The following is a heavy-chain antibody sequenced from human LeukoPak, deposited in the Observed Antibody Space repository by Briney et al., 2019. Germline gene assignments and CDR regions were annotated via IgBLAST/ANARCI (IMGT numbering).Heavy chain of an antibody. Sequence: GGSLRLSCTASGFTFGDYAMSWFRQAPGKGLEWVGFIRSKAYGGTTEYAASVKGRFTISRDDSKSIAYLQMNSLKTEDTAVYYCPRKVVYAAYFDYWGQGTLVTVSS. CDR3: PRKVVYAAYFDY. CDR2: IRSKAYGGTT. V-gene: IGHV3-49*03. J-gene: IGHJ4*02. CDR1: GFTFGDYA. D-gene: IGHD2-8*02.